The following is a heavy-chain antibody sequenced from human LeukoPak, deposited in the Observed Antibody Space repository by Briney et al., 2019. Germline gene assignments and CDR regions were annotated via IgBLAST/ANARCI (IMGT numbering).Heavy chain of an antibody. Sequence: GGSLRLSCAASGFTFSSYGMHWVRQAPGKGLEWVAFIRYDGSNKYYADSVKGRFTISRDNSKNTLYLQMNSLRAEDTAVYYCAHPRYCSSTSCYSELDYWGQGTLVTVSS. CDR1: GFTFSSYG. V-gene: IGHV3-30*02. CDR3: AHPRYCSSTSCYSELDY. CDR2: IRYDGSNK. J-gene: IGHJ4*02. D-gene: IGHD2-2*01.